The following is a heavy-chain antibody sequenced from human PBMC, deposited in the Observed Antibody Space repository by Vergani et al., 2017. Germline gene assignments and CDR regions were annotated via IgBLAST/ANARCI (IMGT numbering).Heavy chain of an antibody. D-gene: IGHD3-10*01. V-gene: IGHV3-30-3*01. Sequence: QVQLVESGGGVVQPGRSLRLSCAASGFTFSSYAMHWVRQAPGKGLAWVAVISYDGSNKYYADSVKGRFTISRDNSKNTLYLQMNSLRAEDTAVYYCTMVKTLDAFDIWGQGTMVTVSS. J-gene: IGHJ3*02. CDR3: TMVKTLDAFDI. CDR1: GFTFSSYA. CDR2: ISYDGSNK.